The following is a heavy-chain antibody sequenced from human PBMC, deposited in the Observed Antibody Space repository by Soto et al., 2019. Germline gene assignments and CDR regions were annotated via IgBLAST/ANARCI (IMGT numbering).Heavy chain of an antibody. Sequence: EASVKVSCKASGYSFTSYGISWVRQAPGQGLGWMGWISAYNGNTNYAQKLQGRVTMTTDTSTSTAYMELRSLRSDDTAVYYCASTVGVLIAATGPGPYYFDYWGQGTLVTVSS. CDR3: ASTVGVLIAATGPGPYYFDY. CDR2: ISAYNGNT. CDR1: GYSFTSYG. D-gene: IGHD6-13*01. J-gene: IGHJ4*02. V-gene: IGHV1-18*01.